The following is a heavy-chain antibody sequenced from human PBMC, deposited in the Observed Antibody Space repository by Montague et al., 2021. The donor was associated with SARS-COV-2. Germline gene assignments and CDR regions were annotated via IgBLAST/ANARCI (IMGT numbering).Heavy chain of an antibody. J-gene: IGHJ4*02. CDR3: ARAVVGAKTATIES. CDR2: MHSTGST. CDR1: GGSINNYF. V-gene: IGHV4-59*01. Sequence: SETLSLTCSVSGGSINNYFWRWIRQSPGKGLEWVGYMHSTGSTAYNPSLKSRVIISVDTSKTQISLKLSSVSAADTALYYCARAVVGAKTATIESWGQGTLVTVFS. D-gene: IGHD2-15*01.